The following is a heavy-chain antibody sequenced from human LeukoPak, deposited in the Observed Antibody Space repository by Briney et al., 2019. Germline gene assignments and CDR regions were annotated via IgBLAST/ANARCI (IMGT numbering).Heavy chain of an antibody. CDR2: IRYDGSNK. D-gene: IGHD3-22*01. CDR1: GFTFSSYG. CDR3: AKVWYYYDTSRDY. Sequence: GGSLRLSCAASGFTFSSYGMYWVRQAPGKGLEWVAFIRYDGSNKYYADSVKGRFTISRDNSKNTLYLQMNSLRAEDTAVYYCAKVWYYYDTSRDYWGQGTLVTVSS. J-gene: IGHJ4*02. V-gene: IGHV3-30*02.